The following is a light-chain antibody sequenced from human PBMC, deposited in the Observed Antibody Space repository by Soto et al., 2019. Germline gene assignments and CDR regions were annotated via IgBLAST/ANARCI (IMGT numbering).Light chain of an antibody. CDR1: QSISRW. Sequence: DIPMTQSPSTLSASVGDRVTITCRASQSISRWVAWYQQKRGKAPKLLIYDASSLESGVPSRFSGSGSGTEFTLTISSLQPDDFATYYCQQYTHYYTLGQGTKLEIK. J-gene: IGKJ2*01. CDR3: QQYTHYYT. V-gene: IGKV1-5*01. CDR2: DAS.